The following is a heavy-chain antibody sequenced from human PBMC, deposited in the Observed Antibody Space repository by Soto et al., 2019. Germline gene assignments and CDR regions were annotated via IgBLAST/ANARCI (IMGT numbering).Heavy chain of an antibody. CDR1: GGSFSGYY. D-gene: IGHD3-3*01. J-gene: IGHJ5*02. CDR3: ARGRINYDFWSGYVNWFDP. CDR2: INHSGST. Sequence: PSETLSLTCAVYGGSFSGYYLSWIRQPPGKGLEWIGEINHSGSTNYNPSLKSRVTISVDTSKNQVSLKRSSVTAADTAVYYCARGRINYDFWSGYVNWFDPWGQGTLVTVSA. V-gene: IGHV4-34*01.